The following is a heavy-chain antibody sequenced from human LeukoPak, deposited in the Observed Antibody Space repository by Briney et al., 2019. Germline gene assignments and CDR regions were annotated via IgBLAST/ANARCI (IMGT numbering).Heavy chain of an antibody. V-gene: IGHV3-53*01. D-gene: IGHD3-10*01. CDR1: GFTVSSNY. CDR3: AKGPKPGAIIMVRGVTSYYYYMDV. Sequence: GGSLRLSCAASGFTVSSNYMSWVRQAPGKGLEWVSVIYSGGSTYYADSVKGRFTISRDNSKNTLYLQMNSLRATDTAVYYCAKGPKPGAIIMVRGVTSYYYYMDVWGKGTTVTISS. CDR2: IYSGGST. J-gene: IGHJ6*03.